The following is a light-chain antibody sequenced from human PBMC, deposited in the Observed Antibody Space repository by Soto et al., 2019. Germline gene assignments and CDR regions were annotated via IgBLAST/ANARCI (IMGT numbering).Light chain of an antibody. J-gene: IGKJ1*01. CDR2: DAS. V-gene: IGKV3-11*01. Sequence: IVLTQSPATLSLSPGERAALSCRASQSVSTSLAWYQHKPSQAPRLFIYDASKRAPGIPARFSGSGSGTDFTLTISVLEPEDFAVYYCQVRDVWPSFGQGTKVEIK. CDR3: QVRDVWPS. CDR1: QSVSTS.